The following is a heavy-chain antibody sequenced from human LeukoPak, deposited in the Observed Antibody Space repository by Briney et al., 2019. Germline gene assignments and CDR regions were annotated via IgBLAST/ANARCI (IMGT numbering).Heavy chain of an antibody. J-gene: IGHJ4*02. CDR3: VREQWYYFDY. CDR1: GFNIGSYY. V-gene: IGHV3-11*06. CDR2: ISTRSDDHT. D-gene: IGHD6-19*01. Sequence: GGSLRLSCAVSGFNIGSYYISWIRQAPGKGLEWISYISTRSDDHTKYADSVEGRFTTSRDNAKNSVYLEMNNLGAEDTAVYYCVREQWYYFDYWGQGALVTVSS.